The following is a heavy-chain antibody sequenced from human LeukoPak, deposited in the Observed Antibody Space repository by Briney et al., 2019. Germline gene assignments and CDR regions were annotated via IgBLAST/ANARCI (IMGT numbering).Heavy chain of an antibody. CDR2: IYYSGST. Sequence: PSETLSLTCTVSGGSISSYYWSWIRQPPGKGLEWIGYIYYSGSTNYNPSLKSRVTISVDTSKNQFSLKLSSVTAADTAVYYCARSRWLVEYYFDYWGQGTLVTVSS. CDR3: ARSRWLVEYYFDY. CDR1: GGSISSYY. V-gene: IGHV4-59*01. J-gene: IGHJ4*02. D-gene: IGHD5-18*01.